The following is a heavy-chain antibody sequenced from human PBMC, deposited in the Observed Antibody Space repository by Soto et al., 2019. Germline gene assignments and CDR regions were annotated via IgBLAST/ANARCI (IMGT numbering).Heavy chain of an antibody. CDR3: ARGYCSSTSCYADIYYYYGMDV. D-gene: IGHD2-2*01. CDR1: GGTFSSYA. J-gene: IGHJ6*02. V-gene: IGHV1-69*01. CDR2: IIPIFGTA. Sequence: QVQLVQSGAEVKKPGSSVKVSCKASGGTFSSYAIIWVRQAPGQGLEWMGGIIPIFGTANYAQKFQGRVTITADESTSTAYMELSSLRSEDTAVYYCARGYCSSTSCYADIYYYYGMDVWGQGTTVTVSS.